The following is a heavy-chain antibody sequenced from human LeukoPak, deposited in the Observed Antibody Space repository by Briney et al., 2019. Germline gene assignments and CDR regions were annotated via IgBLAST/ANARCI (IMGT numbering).Heavy chain of an antibody. CDR2: IIPIFGTS. V-gene: IGHV1-69*01. CDR3: AREKVAVAGTDAFDI. J-gene: IGHJ3*02. CDR1: GGTFSSYA. D-gene: IGHD6-19*01. Sequence: GASVKVSCKASGGTFSSYAISWVRQAPGQGLEWMGGIIPIFGTSNYAQEFQGRVTITADESTSTAYMELISLRSEDTAVYYCAREKVAVAGTDAFDIWGQGTMVTVSS.